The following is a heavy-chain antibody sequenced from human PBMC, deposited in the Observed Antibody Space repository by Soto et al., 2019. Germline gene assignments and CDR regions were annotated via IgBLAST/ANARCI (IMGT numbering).Heavy chain of an antibody. CDR1: SSNSAA. D-gene: IGHD3-3*01. CDR2: TYYRSKWYN. V-gene: IGHV6-1*01. J-gene: IGHJ6*01. Sequence: SSNSAAWHWIRQSPSRGIEWLGRTYYRSKWYNDYAVSVKSRITINPDTSKNQFSLQPNSVTPEDTAVYYCARVRYDFWSGSTYYYGMEVWGQGTTVNVSS. CDR3: ARVRYDFWSGSTYYYGMEV.